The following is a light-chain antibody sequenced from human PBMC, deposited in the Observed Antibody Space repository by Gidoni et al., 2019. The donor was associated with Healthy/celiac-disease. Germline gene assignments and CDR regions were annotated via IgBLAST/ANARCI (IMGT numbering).Light chain of an antibody. J-gene: IGLJ3*02. CDR1: ALPKKY. Sequence: SYELTQPPSVSVSLGQMARITCSGEALPKKYAYWYQQKPGQFPVLVIYKDSERPSGIPERFSGSSSGTIVTLTISGVQAEDEADYYCLSVDSSGTLRVFGGGTKLTVL. CDR3: LSVDSSGTLRV. CDR2: KDS. V-gene: IGLV3-16*01.